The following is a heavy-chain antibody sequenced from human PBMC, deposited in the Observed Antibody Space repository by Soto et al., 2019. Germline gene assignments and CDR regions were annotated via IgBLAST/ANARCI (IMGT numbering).Heavy chain of an antibody. CDR3: ARREVTSSFVRFDP. V-gene: IGHV5-10-1*01. CDR2: IDPSDSYT. Sequence: PGESLKISCKGSGYTFTNYWINWVRQMPGKGLEWMGTIDPSDSYTNYSPSFQGHVTISADKSISTAYLQWSSLKASDTAMYYCARREVTSSFVRFDPWGQGTLVTVSS. J-gene: IGHJ5*02. CDR1: GYTFTNYW. D-gene: IGHD5-18*01.